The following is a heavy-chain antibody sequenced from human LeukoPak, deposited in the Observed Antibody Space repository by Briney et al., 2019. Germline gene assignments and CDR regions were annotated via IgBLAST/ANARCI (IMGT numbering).Heavy chain of an antibody. Sequence: SETLSLTCTVSGGSISSSSYYWGWIRQPPGKGLEWIGSIYYSGSTYYNPSLKSRVTISVDTSKNQFSLKLSSVTAADTAVYYCARRGGYYYDSSGPRDYWGQGTLVTVSS. CDR1: GGSISSSSYY. D-gene: IGHD3-22*01. V-gene: IGHV4-39*01. CDR2: IYYSGST. CDR3: ARRGGYYYDSSGPRDY. J-gene: IGHJ4*02.